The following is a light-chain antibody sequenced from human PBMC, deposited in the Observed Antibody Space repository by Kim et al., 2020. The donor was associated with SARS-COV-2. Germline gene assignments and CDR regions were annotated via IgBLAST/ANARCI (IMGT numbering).Light chain of an antibody. CDR2: QDS. J-gene: IGLJ2*01. V-gene: IGLV3-1*01. CDR3: QAWDSSTHVV. CDR1: KLGDKY. Sequence: SYELTQPPSVSVSPGQTANITCSGDKLGDKYACWYQQKPGQSPLLVIYQDSKRPSGIPERFSGSNSGNTATLTISGTQAMDEADYYCQAWDSSTHVVFGG.